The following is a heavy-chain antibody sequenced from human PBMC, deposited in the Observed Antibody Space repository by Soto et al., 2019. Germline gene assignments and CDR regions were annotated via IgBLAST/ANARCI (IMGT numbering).Heavy chain of an antibody. J-gene: IGHJ4*02. Sequence: GGSLRLSCAASGFPFSNAWMSWVRRAPGEGLEWVSGISESGGSTYYADSVKGRFTISRDNSKNTVFLQINSLRAEDTAVYYCATRNYFDRSGYYYYYFDYWGQGALVTVSS. CDR2: ISESGGST. V-gene: IGHV3-23*01. CDR1: GFPFSNAW. D-gene: IGHD3-22*01. CDR3: ATRNYFDRSGYYYYYFDY.